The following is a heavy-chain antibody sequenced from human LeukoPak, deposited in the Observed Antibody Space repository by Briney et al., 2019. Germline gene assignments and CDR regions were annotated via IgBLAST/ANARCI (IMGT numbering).Heavy chain of an antibody. V-gene: IGHV3-48*03. D-gene: IGHD7-27*01. CDR3: AVIAGTLTGDAFDI. CDR2: ISSSGSTI. CDR1: GFTFSSYE. J-gene: IGHJ3*02. Sequence: GGSLRLSCAASGFTFSSYEMNWVRQAPGKGLEWVSYISSSGSTIYYADSVKGRFTISRDNAKNSLYLQMNSLRAEDTAVYYCAVIAGTLTGDAFDIWGQGTMVTVSS.